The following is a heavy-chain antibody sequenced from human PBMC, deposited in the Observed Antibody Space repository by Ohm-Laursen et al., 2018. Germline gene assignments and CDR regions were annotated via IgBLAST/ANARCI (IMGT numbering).Heavy chain of an antibody. D-gene: IGHD1-26*01. CDR3: ARTLGGYSYWYFDL. CDR1: GFSLSTRGVG. J-gene: IGHJ2*01. CDR2: IYWDDDK. Sequence: TQTLTLTCTFSGFSLSTRGVGVGWIRQPPGKALEWLALIYWDDDKRYSPSLKSRLTITKDTSKNQVVLTMTNMDPADTATYYCARTLGGYSYWYFDLWGRGTLVTVSS. V-gene: IGHV2-5*02.